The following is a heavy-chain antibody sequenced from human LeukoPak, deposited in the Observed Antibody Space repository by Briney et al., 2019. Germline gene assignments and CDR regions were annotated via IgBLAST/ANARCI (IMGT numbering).Heavy chain of an antibody. CDR3: ARGRSGYYFDY. Sequence: GGSLRLSCAASGFTVSSNYMNWVRQAPGKGLEWVSVILGGGSPYYADSVKGRFTISRDISKNTLYLQMNSLRAEDTAVYYCARGRSGYYFDYWGQGTLVTVSS. CDR2: ILGGGSP. V-gene: IGHV3-53*01. J-gene: IGHJ4*02. CDR1: GFTVSSNY. D-gene: IGHD3-22*01.